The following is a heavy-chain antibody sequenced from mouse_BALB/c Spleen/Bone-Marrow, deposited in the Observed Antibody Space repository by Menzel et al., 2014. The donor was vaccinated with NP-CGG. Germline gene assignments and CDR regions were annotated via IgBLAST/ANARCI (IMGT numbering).Heavy chain of an antibody. Sequence: VKLVESGAELMKPGASVKIPCKATGYTFNSYWIEWVKQRPGHGLEWIGEILPGGGITNYNEKFKVKATFNADTSSNTAYMQLSSLTSEDSAVYYCARSPYWGQGTLVTVSA. V-gene: IGHV1-9*01. J-gene: IGHJ3*01. CDR1: GYTFNSYW. CDR3: ARSPY. CDR2: ILPGGGIT.